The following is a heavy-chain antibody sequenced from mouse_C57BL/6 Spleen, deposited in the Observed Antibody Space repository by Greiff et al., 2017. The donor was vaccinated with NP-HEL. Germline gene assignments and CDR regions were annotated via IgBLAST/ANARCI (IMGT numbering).Heavy chain of an antibody. V-gene: IGHV1-80*01. CDR3: ARSSSIYYDYDDWYFDV. CDR2: IYPGDGDT. Sequence: QVQLQQSGAELVKPGASVKISCKASGYAFSSYWMNWVKQRPGKGLEWIGQIYPGDGDTNYNGKFKGKATLTADKSSSTAYMQLSSLTSEDSAVYFCARSSSIYYDYDDWYFDVWGTGTTVTVSS. D-gene: IGHD2-4*01. J-gene: IGHJ1*03. CDR1: GYAFSSYW.